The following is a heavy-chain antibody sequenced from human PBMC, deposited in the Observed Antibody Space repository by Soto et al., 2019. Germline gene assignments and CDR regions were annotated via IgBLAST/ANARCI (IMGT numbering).Heavy chain of an antibody. CDR1: GFTFSSYA. D-gene: IGHD3-3*01. J-gene: IGHJ4*02. Sequence: QVQLVESGGGVVQPGRSLRLSCAASGFTFSSYAMHWVRQAPGKGLEWVAVISYEGSNKYYADSVKGRFTISRDNSKNTLYLQMNSLRAEDTAVYYCASPEIPFRIGPLDYWGQGTLVTVSS. V-gene: IGHV3-30-3*01. CDR2: ISYEGSNK. CDR3: ASPEIPFRIGPLDY.